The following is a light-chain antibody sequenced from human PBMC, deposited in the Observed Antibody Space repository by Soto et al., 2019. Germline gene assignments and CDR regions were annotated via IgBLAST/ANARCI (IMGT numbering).Light chain of an antibody. CDR3: QQYGGSPRT. J-gene: IGKJ1*01. V-gene: IGKV3-20*01. Sequence: EIVLTQSPGTLSLSPGEGATLSCRASQSVGGTFLAWYQQKGGQAPGLLIHGASNRATGIPDRFSGSGSGTDFTLPISRLEPEDFAVYYCQQYGGSPRTFGQGTKVEVK. CDR2: GAS. CDR1: QSVGGTF.